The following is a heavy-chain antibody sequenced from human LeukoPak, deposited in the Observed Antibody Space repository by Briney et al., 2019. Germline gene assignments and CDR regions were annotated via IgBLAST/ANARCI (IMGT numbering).Heavy chain of an antibody. J-gene: IGHJ6*03. CDR2: IRFDGTNK. CDR3: AKGYCGGDCYTKYYYYMDV. D-gene: IGHD2-21*02. V-gene: IGHV3-30*02. Sequence: GGSLRLSCVTSGFTFSSYGMHWVRQVPGKGLEWVAFIRFDGTNKYYADSVKGRFTISRDNSKNTLYLQMNSLRAEDTAVYYCAKGYCGGDCYTKYYYYMDVWGKGTTVTISS. CDR1: GFTFSSYG.